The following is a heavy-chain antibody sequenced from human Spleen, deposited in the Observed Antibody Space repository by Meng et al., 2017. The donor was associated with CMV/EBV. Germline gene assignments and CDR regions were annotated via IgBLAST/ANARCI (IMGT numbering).Heavy chain of an antibody. J-gene: IGHJ4*02. Sequence: GGSLRLSCVVSGFTFSSYEMNWVRQAPGKGLEWVSYISSSGGTIYYADSVKGRFIISRDNAKNSLYLQMNSLRAEDTAVYYCARGGYFGDYWGQGTLVTVSS. V-gene: IGHV3-48*03. D-gene: IGHD3-10*01. CDR1: GFTFSSYE. CDR2: ISSSGGTI. CDR3: ARGGYFGDY.